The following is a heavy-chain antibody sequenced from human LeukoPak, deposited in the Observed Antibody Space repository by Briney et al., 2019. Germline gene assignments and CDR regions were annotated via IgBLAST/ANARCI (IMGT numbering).Heavy chain of an antibody. CDR3: AKQSSLSATWYSLHYDF. Sequence: GGPLRLSCAASELTLRSYAMTWVRRSPGRGLEGVSSVNGGGSGTYYAGSLKVRFTLSRDNSNDTLYLQMNGLRAEDTAVYFCAKQSSLSATWYSLHYDFWGQGTLVTVSS. D-gene: IGHD6-13*01. CDR1: ELTLRSYA. J-gene: IGHJ4*02. CDR2: VNGGGSGT. V-gene: IGHV3-23*01.